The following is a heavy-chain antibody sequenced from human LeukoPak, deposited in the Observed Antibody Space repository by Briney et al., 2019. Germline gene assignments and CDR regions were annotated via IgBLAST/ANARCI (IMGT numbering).Heavy chain of an antibody. CDR3: ARGGDYGDYVGHAFDI. D-gene: IGHD4-17*01. J-gene: IGHJ3*02. CDR2: IIPIFGTA. CDR1: GYTFTNYG. V-gene: IGHV1-69*13. Sequence: GASVKVACKASGYTFTNYGISYVRQARGQGLEWMGGIIPIFGTANYAQKFQGRVTITADESTSTAYMELSSLRSEDTAVYYCARGGDYGDYVGHAFDIWGQGTMVTVSS.